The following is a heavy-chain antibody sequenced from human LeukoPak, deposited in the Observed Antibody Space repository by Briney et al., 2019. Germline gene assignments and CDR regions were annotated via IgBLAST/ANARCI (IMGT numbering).Heavy chain of an antibody. CDR3: ARDSFLLGSGWFRGDY. CDR2: ISSSSSYI. J-gene: IGHJ4*02. V-gene: IGHV3-21*01. CDR1: GFTFSSYS. Sequence: GGSLRLSCAASGFTFSSYSMNWVRQAPGKGLEWVSSISSSSSYIYYADSVKGRFTISRDNAKNSLYLQMNSLRAEDTAVYYCARDSFLLGSGWFRGDYWGQGTLVTVSS. D-gene: IGHD6-19*01.